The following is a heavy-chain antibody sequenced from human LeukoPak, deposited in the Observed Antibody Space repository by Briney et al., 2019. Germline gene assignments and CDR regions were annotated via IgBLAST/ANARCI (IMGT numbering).Heavy chain of an antibody. CDR2: ISYDGSNK. Sequence: PGGSLRLSCAASAFTFSSHTMHWVRQAPGKGLEWVAVISYDGSNKYYADSVKGRFTISRDNSKNTLYLQVNSLRDEDTAVYYCARDLISSSLYGMDVWGQGTTVTASS. CDR1: AFTFSSHT. V-gene: IGHV3-30-3*01. CDR3: ARDLISSSLYGMDV. J-gene: IGHJ6*02. D-gene: IGHD6-19*01.